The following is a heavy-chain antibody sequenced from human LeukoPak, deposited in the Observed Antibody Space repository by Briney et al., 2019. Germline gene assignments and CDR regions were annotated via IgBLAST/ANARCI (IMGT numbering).Heavy chain of an antibody. Sequence: GESLRISCKGSGYSCTSYWISWVRQMPGKGLEWMGRIDPSDSYTNYSPSFQGYVTISADKSISTAYLQWSSLKASDTAMYYCARPVAGLHWFDPWGQGTLVTVSS. CDR1: GYSCTSYW. D-gene: IGHD6-19*01. V-gene: IGHV5-10-1*01. J-gene: IGHJ5*02. CDR2: IDPSDSYT. CDR3: ARPVAGLHWFDP.